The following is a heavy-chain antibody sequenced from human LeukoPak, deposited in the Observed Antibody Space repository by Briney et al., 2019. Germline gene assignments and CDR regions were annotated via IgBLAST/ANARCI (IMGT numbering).Heavy chain of an antibody. D-gene: IGHD3-22*01. CDR1: GYTFTSYG. J-gene: IGHJ4*02. CDR3: ARSLNYYDSSGYLGGHPYYYFDY. CDR2: ISAYNGNT. V-gene: IGHV1-18*01. Sequence: GASVKVSCKASGYTFTSYGISWVRQAPGQGLEWMGWISAYNGNTNYAQKLQGRVTMTTDTSTSTAYMELRSLRSDDTAVYYCARSLNYYDSSGYLGGHPYYYFDYWGQGTLVTVSS.